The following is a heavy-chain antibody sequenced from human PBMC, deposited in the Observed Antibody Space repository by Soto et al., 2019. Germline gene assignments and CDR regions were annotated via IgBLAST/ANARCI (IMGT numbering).Heavy chain of an antibody. D-gene: IGHD3-10*01. CDR3: ASSITLLWFGELLPDHFDY. CDR1: GFTFSSYS. CDR2: ISSSSSYI. J-gene: IGHJ4*02. Sequence: GGSLRLSCAASGFTFSSYSMNWVRQAPGKGLEWVSSISSSSSYIYYADSVKGRFTISRDNAKNSLYLQMNSLRAEDTAVYYCASSITLLWFGELLPDHFDYWGQGTLVTFSS. V-gene: IGHV3-21*01.